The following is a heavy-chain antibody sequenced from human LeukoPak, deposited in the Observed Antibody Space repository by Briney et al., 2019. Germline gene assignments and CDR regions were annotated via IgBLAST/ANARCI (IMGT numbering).Heavy chain of an antibody. V-gene: IGHV4-59*01. CDR1: GDSISTYY. CDR3: AGGSAGDGAGSI. D-gene: IGHD3-10*01. Sequence: SETLSLTCTVSGDSISTYYWSWIRQPPGKGLEWVGYIYYSVRRDYNPSLMSGVIMSVEMSTNQISVKLSSVTDAGGAVYYCAGGSAGDGAGSIWGRGTLVTVSS. J-gene: IGHJ4*02. CDR2: IYYSVRR.